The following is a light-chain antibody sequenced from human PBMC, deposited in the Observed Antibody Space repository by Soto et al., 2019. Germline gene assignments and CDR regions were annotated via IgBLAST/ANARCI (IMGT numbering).Light chain of an antibody. Sequence: ILMTQSPSSLSASVGDRVTITCRASQGIRNDLAWYQQKPGKAPKLLIYKASSLESGVPSRFSGSGSGTEFTLTISSLQPDDFATYYCQQYNSFWTFGQGTKVDIK. V-gene: IGKV1-5*03. J-gene: IGKJ1*01. CDR1: QGIRND. CDR3: QQYNSFWT. CDR2: KAS.